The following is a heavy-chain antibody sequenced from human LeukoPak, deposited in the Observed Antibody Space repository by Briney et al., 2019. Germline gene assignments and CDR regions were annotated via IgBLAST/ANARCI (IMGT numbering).Heavy chain of an antibody. D-gene: IGHD2-15*01. CDR3: ATMLVVRSVDY. CDR2: VDPENGET. V-gene: IGHV1-69-2*01. Sequence: ASVKVSCKVSGYTFIDYYMQWGPQAPGKGLEWMGLVDPENGETIYAEKFQGRVTITADKSTDTAYLELSSLRSEDTVVYYCATMLVVRSVDYWGQGTLVTVSS. J-gene: IGHJ4*02. CDR1: GYTFIDYY.